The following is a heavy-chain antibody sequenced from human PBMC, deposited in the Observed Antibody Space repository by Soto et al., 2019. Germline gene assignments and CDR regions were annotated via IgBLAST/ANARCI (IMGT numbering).Heavy chain of an antibody. V-gene: IGHV3-15*07. D-gene: IGHD5-12*01. CDR1: GFTVSNVG. CDR2: VESKADGGTV. J-gene: IGHJ4*02. Sequence: EVQLVESGGGLVKPGGSLRLSCAVSGFTVSNVGMNWVRQAPGKGLKWVDHVESKADGGTVKYASPVKGRFTISRDDSTNNLFLQMTSLQSEDTALYYCTTDSGFDQGFDFWGQGALVTVSS. CDR3: TTDSGFDQGFDF.